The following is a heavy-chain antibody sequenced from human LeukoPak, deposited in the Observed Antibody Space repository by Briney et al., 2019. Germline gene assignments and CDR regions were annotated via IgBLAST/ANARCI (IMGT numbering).Heavy chain of an antibody. CDR2: MNPNSGNT. CDR3: ARGQYYYDSSGYYLDY. D-gene: IGHD3-22*01. Sequence: ASVKVSCKASGYTFTSYDINWVRRATGQGLEWMGWMNPNSGNTGYAQKFQGRVTMTRNTAISTAYMELSSLRSEDTAVYYCARGQYYYDSSGYYLDYWGQGTLVTVSS. J-gene: IGHJ4*02. V-gene: IGHV1-8*01. CDR1: GYTFTSYD.